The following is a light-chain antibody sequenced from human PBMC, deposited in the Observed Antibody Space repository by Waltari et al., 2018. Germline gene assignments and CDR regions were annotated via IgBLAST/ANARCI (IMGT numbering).Light chain of an antibody. CDR3: CSYAGSYTGV. V-gene: IGLV2-11*01. J-gene: IGLJ1*01. Sequence: CALTEPCVVSGSVGGSFGCSCTGVCSDCVVYNYVSWYQQHRGKAPKLMIYDVSKRPSGVPDRFSGSKSGNTASLTISGLQADDEADYYCCSYAGSYTGVFGTGSKVTVL. CDR1: CSDCVVYNY. CDR2: DVS.